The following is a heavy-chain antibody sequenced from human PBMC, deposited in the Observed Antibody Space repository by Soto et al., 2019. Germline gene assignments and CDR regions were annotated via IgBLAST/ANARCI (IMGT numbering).Heavy chain of an antibody. CDR3: ARDLLYSSRSTVRFDI. CDR2: INTYNGHT. J-gene: IGHJ3*02. D-gene: IGHD6-13*01. CDR1: GYTFTNYG. V-gene: IGHV1-18*01. Sequence: QVQLVQSGTEVKKPGASVKVSCKASGYTFTNYGISWVRQAPGQGLEWLAWINTYNGHTNYEQKLQGRVTLTTDTSTSTAYMELRSLRPDDTAVYYCARDLLYSSRSTVRFDIWGQGTMVTVSS.